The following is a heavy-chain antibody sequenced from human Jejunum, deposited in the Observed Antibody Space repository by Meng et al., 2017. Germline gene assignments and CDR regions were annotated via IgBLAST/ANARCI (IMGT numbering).Heavy chain of an antibody. CDR2: IYHSGST. CDR3: ARGGYYSFDY. CDR1: GCSISSVDW. D-gene: IGHD5-18*01. J-gene: IGHJ4*02. V-gene: IGHV4-4*02. Sequence: VQRVEYGQRLVKPSDTLSLTCAVSGCSISSVDWWTWVRQSPGKGLEWIGEIYHSGSTNYNPSLKSRVTISVDKSKNQFSLELTSVTAADTAVYYCARGGYYSFDYWGQGTLVTVSS.